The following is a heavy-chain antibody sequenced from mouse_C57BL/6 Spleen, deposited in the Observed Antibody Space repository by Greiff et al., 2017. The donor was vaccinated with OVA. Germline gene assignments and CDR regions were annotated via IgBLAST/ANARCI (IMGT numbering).Heavy chain of an antibody. J-gene: IGHJ3*01. CDR3: ARYHYYGSSYPFAY. V-gene: IGHV1-26*01. CDR1: GYTFTDYY. D-gene: IGHD1-1*01. CDR2: INPNNGGT. Sequence: EVQLQQSGPELVKPGASVKISCKASGYTFTDYYMNWVKQSHGKSLEWIGDINPNNGGTSYNQKFKGKATLTVDKSSSTAYMELRSLTSEDSAVYYCARYHYYGSSYPFAYWGQGTLGTVSA.